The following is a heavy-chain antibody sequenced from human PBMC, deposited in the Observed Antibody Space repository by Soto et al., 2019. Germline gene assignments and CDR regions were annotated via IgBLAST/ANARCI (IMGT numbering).Heavy chain of an antibody. CDR3: PSCWVAVKWFDP. V-gene: IGHV4-39*01. J-gene: IGHJ5*02. D-gene: IGHD6-19*01. Sequence: SETLSLTCTVSGGSISSSSYYWGWIRQPPGKGLEWIGSIYYSGSTYYNPSLKSRVTISVDTSKNQFSLKLSSVTAADTAVYYCPSCWVAVKWFDPWGQGTLVTVSS. CDR2: IYYSGST. CDR1: GGSISSSSYY.